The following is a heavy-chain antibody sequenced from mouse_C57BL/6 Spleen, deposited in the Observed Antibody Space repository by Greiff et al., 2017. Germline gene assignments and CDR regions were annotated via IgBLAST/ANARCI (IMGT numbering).Heavy chain of an antibody. CDR3: ATQATWAMDY. V-gene: IGHV3-6*01. CDR2: ISHDGSN. CDR1: GYYITSGYY. Sequence: EVKLQESGPGLVKPSQSLSLTCSVTGYYITSGYYWNWIRQFPGNKLEWMGYISHDGSNNYNPSLKNRISITRDTSTNQIFLKLNSVTTEDTATYYWATQATWAMDYWGQGTSVTVSS. D-gene: IGHD3-2*02. J-gene: IGHJ4*01.